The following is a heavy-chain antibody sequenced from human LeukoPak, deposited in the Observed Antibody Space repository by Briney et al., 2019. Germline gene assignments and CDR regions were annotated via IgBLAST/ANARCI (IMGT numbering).Heavy chain of an antibody. CDR3: ARERDD. J-gene: IGHJ4*02. CDR1: GVSNSSGGYS. CDR2: IYHSGST. Sequence: KSSETLSLTCAVSGVSNSSGGYSWSWIRQPPGKGLEWIGYIYHSGSTNYNPSLKSRVTISVDKSKNQFSLKLSSVTAADTAVYYCARERDDWGQGTLVTVSS. V-gene: IGHV4-30-2*01.